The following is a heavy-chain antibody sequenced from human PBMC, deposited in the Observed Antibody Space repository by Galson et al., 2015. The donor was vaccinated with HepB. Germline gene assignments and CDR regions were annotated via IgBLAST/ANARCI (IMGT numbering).Heavy chain of an antibody. CDR3: ARAGSGWYVGTD. J-gene: IGHJ4*02. CDR1: GGSISSYY. V-gene: IGHV4-59*01. D-gene: IGHD6-19*01. CDR2: IYYSGST. Sequence: SETLSLTCTVSGGSISSYYWSWIRQPPGKGLEWIGYIYYSGSTNYNPSLKSRVTISVDTSKNQFSLKLSSVTAADTAVYYCARAGSGWYVGTDWGQGTLVTVSS.